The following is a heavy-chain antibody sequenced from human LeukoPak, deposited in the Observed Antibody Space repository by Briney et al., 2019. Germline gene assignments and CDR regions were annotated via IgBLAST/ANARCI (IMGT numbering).Heavy chain of an antibody. J-gene: IGHJ3*02. CDR1: GYSFTSYW. Sequence: GESLKISCKGSGYSFTSYWIGWVRQMPGKGLEWMGIIYPGDSDTRYSPSFQGQVTISADKSISTAYLQWSSLKAPDTAMYYCAILGGIAARLDAFDIWGQGTMVTVSS. V-gene: IGHV5-51*01. CDR3: AILGGIAARLDAFDI. CDR2: IYPGDSDT. D-gene: IGHD6-6*01.